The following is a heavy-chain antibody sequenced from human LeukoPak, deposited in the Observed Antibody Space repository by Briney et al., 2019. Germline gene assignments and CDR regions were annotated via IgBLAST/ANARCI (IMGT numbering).Heavy chain of an antibody. D-gene: IGHD3-10*01. CDR3: VKDTSGSYLLDY. CDR1: GFTFSSYA. V-gene: IGHV3-23*01. CDR2: ISGSGGGT. J-gene: IGHJ4*02. Sequence: PGGSPRLSCAASGFTFSSYAINWVRQAPGKGLEWVSAISGSGGGTYYADSVKGRFTISRDNSKNTLYLQMNSLRAEDTAVYYCVKDTSGSYLLDYWGQGTLVTVSS.